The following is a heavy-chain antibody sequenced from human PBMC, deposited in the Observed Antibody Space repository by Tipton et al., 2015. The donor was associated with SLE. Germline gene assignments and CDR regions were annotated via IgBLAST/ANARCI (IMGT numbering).Heavy chain of an antibody. D-gene: IGHD3-3*01. CDR2: INHSGSP. Sequence: TLSLTCTVSGDSIRRHFWSWIRQPPGKGLEWIGEINHSGSPYYNPSLRSRVIISVDTSKNQFSLKVSSVTAADTAVYYCARSITIFWSGRGYFDYWGQGTLVTVSS. V-gene: IGHV4-34*09. CDR1: GDSIRRHF. CDR3: ARSITIFWSGRGYFDY. J-gene: IGHJ4*02.